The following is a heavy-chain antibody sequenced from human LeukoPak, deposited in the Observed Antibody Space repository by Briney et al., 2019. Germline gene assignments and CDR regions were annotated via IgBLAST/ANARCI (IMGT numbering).Heavy chain of an antibody. Sequence: GGSLRLSCAASGFTFSSYSMNWVRQAPGKGLEWVSSISSSSSYIYYADSVKGRFTISRDNAKNSLYLQMNSLRAEDTAVYYCAGSGPLDYYYMDVWGKGTTVTVSS. J-gene: IGHJ6*03. CDR3: AGSGPLDYYYMDV. CDR1: GFTFSSYS. V-gene: IGHV3-21*01. D-gene: IGHD6-25*01. CDR2: ISSSSSYI.